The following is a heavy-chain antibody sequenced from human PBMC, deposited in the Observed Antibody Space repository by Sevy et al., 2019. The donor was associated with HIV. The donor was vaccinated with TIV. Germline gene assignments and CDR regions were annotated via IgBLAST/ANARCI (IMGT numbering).Heavy chain of an antibody. J-gene: IGHJ6*02. D-gene: IGHD2-2*01. CDR1: GGSNSRRTDY. CDR3: ARPGGSSALSAGYQDAIGG. CDR2: VYHSGRA. V-gene: IGHV4-39*01. Sequence: SETLSLTCTVSGGSNSRRTDYWACLRQPPGQGLEWIGSVYHSGRAHYYWSINSLVTISVDSSNNQCSLLLDSVTAADTAVYDCARPGGSSALSAGYQDAIGGWGQGTTVTVSS.